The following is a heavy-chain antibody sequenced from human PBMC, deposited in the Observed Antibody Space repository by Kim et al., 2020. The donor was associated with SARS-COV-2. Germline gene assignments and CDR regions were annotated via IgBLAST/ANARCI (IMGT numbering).Heavy chain of an antibody. Sequence: AASVKGRYTISRDNAKNSLYLHMNSLRAEDTAVYYCARVPNCTNGVCLEYWGQGTLVTFSS. D-gene: IGHD2-8*01. V-gene: IGHV3-48*03. CDR3: ARVPNCTNGVCLEY. J-gene: IGHJ4*02.